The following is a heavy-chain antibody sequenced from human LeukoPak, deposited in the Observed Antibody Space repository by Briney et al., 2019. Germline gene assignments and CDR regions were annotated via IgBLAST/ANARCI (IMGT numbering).Heavy chain of an antibody. D-gene: IGHD6-19*01. CDR1: GYTFTGYY. CDR3: AREGSSGWYGYVYYYYYGMDV. Sequence: ASVKVSCKASGYTFTGYYMHLVRQAPGQGLEWMGWINPNSGGTNYAQKFQGRVTMTRYMSNSTAYMELSRLRSDDTAVYYCAREGSSGWYGYVYYYYYGMDVWGQGTTVTVSS. V-gene: IGHV1-2*02. CDR2: INPNSGGT. J-gene: IGHJ6*02.